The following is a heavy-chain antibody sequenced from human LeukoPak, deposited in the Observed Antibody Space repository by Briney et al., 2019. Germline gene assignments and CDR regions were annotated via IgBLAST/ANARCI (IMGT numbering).Heavy chain of an antibody. CDR1: GFTFSSYG. CDR2: IWYDGGNK. J-gene: IGHJ3*02. Sequence: PGGSLRLSCAASGFTFSSYGMHWVRQAPGKXLEWVGVIWYDGGNKYYADSVKGRFTISRDNSKNTLYLQMNSLRAEDTAVYYCASGGLRIGDFAIWGQGTMVTVSS. D-gene: IGHD2-21*02. CDR3: ASGGLRIGDFAI. V-gene: IGHV3-33*01.